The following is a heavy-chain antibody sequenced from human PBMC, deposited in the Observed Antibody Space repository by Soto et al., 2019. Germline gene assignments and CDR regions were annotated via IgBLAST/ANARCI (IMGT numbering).Heavy chain of an antibody. Sequence: EVQLVESGGGLVQPGRSLRLSCAASGFTFDDYAMHWVRQAPGKGLEWVSGISWNSGSIGYADSVKGRFTISRDNAKNSLYLQMNSLRAEDTALYYCAKVSMEGSGRPYYYYGMDVWGQGTTVTVSS. CDR1: GFTFDDYA. D-gene: IGHD3-10*01. J-gene: IGHJ6*02. CDR2: ISWNSGSI. V-gene: IGHV3-9*01. CDR3: AKVSMEGSGRPYYYYGMDV.